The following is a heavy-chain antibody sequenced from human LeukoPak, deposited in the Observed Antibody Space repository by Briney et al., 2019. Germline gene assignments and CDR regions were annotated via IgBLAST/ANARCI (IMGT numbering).Heavy chain of an antibody. D-gene: IGHD1-26*01. CDR3: AREPGKVGARGYFDY. Sequence: ASVKVSCKASGGTFSSYAISWVRQAPGQGLERMGGIIPIFGTANYAQKFQGRVTITTDESTSTAYMELSSLRSEDTAVYYCAREPGKVGARGYFDYWGQGTLVTVSS. V-gene: IGHV1-69*05. CDR2: IIPIFGTA. CDR1: GGTFSSYA. J-gene: IGHJ4*02.